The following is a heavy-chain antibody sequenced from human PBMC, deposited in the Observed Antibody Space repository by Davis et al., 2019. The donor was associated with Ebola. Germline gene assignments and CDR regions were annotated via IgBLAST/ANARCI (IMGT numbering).Heavy chain of an antibody. D-gene: IGHD2-15*01. J-gene: IGHJ6*02. CDR2: INPNSGGT. CDR3: ARGPIPGYCSGGSCYGYYGMDV. Sequence: ASVKVSCKASGYTFTGYYMHWVRQAPGQGLEWMGWINPNSGGTNYAQKFQGWVTMTRDTSISTAYMELSRLRSDDTAVYYCARGPIPGYCSGGSCYGYYGMDVWGQGTTVTVSS. V-gene: IGHV1-2*04. CDR1: GYTFTGYY.